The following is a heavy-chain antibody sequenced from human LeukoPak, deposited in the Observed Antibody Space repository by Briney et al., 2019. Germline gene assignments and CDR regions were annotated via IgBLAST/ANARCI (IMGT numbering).Heavy chain of an antibody. D-gene: IGHD5-18*01. Sequence: PGRSLTLSCAASGFIFSSYAMSWVRQAPGKGLEWVSYISSSGSTIYYADSVKGRFTISRDNAKNSLYLQMNSLRAEDTAVYYCVRDNVDTAMAYYYYGMDVWGQGATVTVSS. CDR2: ISSSGSTI. V-gene: IGHV3-48*03. CDR1: GFIFSSYA. CDR3: VRDNVDTAMAYYYYGMDV. J-gene: IGHJ6*02.